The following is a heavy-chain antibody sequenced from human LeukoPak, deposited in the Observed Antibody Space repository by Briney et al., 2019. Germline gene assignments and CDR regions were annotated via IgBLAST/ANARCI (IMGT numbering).Heavy chain of an antibody. J-gene: IGHJ2*01. D-gene: IGHD3-16*02. CDR3: AKALSSSFYYFDL. Sequence: GGSLRLSCAVSGFIFRNFAMNWVRQAPEKGLEWVSTIHGGGDVTYYADSVKGRFTISRDNSRNTLFLQMNSLRAEDTAVYFCAKALSSSFYYFDLGGRGTLVTVSS. CDR2: IHGGGDVT. V-gene: IGHV3-23*01. CDR1: GFIFRNFA.